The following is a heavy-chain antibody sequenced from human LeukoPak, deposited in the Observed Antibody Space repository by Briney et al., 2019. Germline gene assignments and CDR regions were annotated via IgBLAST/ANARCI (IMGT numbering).Heavy chain of an antibody. CDR1: GGTFSSYT. D-gene: IGHD4-23*01. J-gene: IGHJ4*02. Sequence: SVKVSCKASGGTFSSYTISWVRQAPGQGLEWMGTIIPILGIANYAQKFQGRVTITADKSTSTAYMELSSLRSEDTAVYYCARGIVYGGNTRYFDYWGQGPLVTVSS. CDR2: IIPILGIA. CDR3: ARGIVYGGNTRYFDY. V-gene: IGHV1-69*02.